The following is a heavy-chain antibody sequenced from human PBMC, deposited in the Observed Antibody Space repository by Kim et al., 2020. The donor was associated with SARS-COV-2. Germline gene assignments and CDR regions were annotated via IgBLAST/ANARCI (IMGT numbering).Heavy chain of an antibody. CDR2: ISGSGGST. CDR1: GFTFSSYS. J-gene: IGHJ4*02. Sequence: GGSLRLSCAASGFTFSSYSMSWVRQAPGKGLEWVSAISGSGGSTYYADSVKGRFTISRDNSKNTLYLQMNSLRAEDTAVYYCAKDPDVLRFLEWLPRWGDWGPRTLVTVSS. CDR3: AKDPDVLRFLEWLPRWGD. D-gene: IGHD3-3*01. V-gene: IGHV3-23*01.